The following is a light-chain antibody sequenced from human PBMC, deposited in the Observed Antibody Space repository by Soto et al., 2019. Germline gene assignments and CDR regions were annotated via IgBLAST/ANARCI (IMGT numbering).Light chain of an antibody. J-gene: IGKJ2*01. Sequence: DIQMTQSPSTLSASVGDRVTITCRASQSISSWLAWYQQKPGKAPKLLIYDASSLESGVPSRFSGRGSGTDFTLTISSLQPEDFASYYCQQSYSTPYTFGQGTKVDIK. CDR2: DAS. CDR3: QQSYSTPYT. V-gene: IGKV1-5*01. CDR1: QSISSW.